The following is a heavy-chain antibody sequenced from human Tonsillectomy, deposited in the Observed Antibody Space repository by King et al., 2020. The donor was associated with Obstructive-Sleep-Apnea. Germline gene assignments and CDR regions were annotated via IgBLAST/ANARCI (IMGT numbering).Heavy chain of an antibody. CDR2: ISSSSSTI. CDR1: GFTFSTYS. V-gene: IGHV3-48*04. Sequence: VQLVESGGGLVQPGGSLRLSCAASGFTFSTYSMNWVRQAPGKGLEWVSYISSSSSTIYYADSVKGRFTISRDNAKNSLYLQMNSLRAEDTAVYYCARDGFRLDMLSPRDAFDIWGQGTMVTVSS. D-gene: IGHD2-8*01. J-gene: IGHJ3*02. CDR3: ARDGFRLDMLSPRDAFDI.